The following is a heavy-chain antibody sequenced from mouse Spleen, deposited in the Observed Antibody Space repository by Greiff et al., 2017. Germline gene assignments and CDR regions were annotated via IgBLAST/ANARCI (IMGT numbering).Heavy chain of an antibody. D-gene: IGHD1-2*01. CDR3: ARAPFFTTATWGNGYFDV. Sequence: QVQLQQSGTELMKPGASVKLSCKATGYTFTGYWIEWVKQRPGHGLEWIGEILPGSGTTNYIEKFKGKATFTADTSSNTAYMQLSSLTTEDSAIYYCARAPFFTTATWGNGYFDVWGAGTTVTVSS. V-gene: IGHV1-9*01. CDR2: ILPGSGTT. CDR1: GYTFTGYW. J-gene: IGHJ1*01.